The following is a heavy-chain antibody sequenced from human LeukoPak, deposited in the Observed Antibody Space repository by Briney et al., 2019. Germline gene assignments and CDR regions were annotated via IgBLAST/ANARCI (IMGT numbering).Heavy chain of an antibody. Sequence: RAGGSLRLSCAASGFTFSSYAMSWVRQAPGKGLEWVSAISGSGGSTYYADSVKGRFTVSRDNSKSTLYLQMNSLTAEDTAVYYCAKMRGQYYHSYYMDAWGKGTTVTVSS. CDR3: AKMRGQYYHSYYMDA. J-gene: IGHJ6*03. CDR2: ISGSGGST. V-gene: IGHV3-23*01. CDR1: GFTFSSYA.